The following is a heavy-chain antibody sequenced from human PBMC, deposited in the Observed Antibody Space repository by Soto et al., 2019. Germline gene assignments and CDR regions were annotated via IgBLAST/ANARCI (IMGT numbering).Heavy chain of an antibody. D-gene: IGHD4-17*01. J-gene: IGHJ3*02. CDR1: GFTFSTYG. CDR2: ISYDGNNK. V-gene: IGHV3-30*18. CDR3: AKEFRDYDSGDYAFDI. Sequence: QVQLVESGGGMVQPGRSLRLSCAASGFTFSTYGMHWVRQAPGKGLEWVALISYDGNNKYYAESVQGRFTISRDDSKNTLYLQMNSLRAEDTAVYHWAKEFRDYDSGDYAFDIWGQVTMVTVSS.